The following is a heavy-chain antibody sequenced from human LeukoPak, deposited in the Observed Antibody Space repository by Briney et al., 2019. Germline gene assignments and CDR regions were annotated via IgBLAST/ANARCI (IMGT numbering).Heavy chain of an antibody. CDR2: ISAYNGNT. CDR1: GYTFTSFG. J-gene: IGHJ4*02. D-gene: IGHD5-18*01. Sequence: ASVKVSCKASGYTFTSFGISWVRQAPGQGLEWMGWISAYNGNTNYVQRFQGRVTMTTDTSTSTAYMELRSLKSDDTAMFYCTRDLGVDTSMIFFDYWGQGTLVTVSS. V-gene: IGHV1-18*01. CDR3: TRDLGVDTSMIFFDY.